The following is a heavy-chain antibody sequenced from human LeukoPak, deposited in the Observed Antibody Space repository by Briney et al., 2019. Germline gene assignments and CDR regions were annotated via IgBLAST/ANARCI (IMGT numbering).Heavy chain of an antibody. Sequence: GGSLRLSCEASGFTFSRFWMTWVRQTPGKGLEWVANIRHDGSTKYYVDSVKGRFTISRDNAMNSLYLQMDSLRVEDTAIYYCARSVPYGTTWYGRSDCWGQGTQVTVSS. J-gene: IGHJ4*02. CDR1: GFTFSRFW. V-gene: IGHV3-7*03. CDR2: IRHDGSTK. CDR3: ARSVPYGTTWYGRSDC. D-gene: IGHD6-13*01.